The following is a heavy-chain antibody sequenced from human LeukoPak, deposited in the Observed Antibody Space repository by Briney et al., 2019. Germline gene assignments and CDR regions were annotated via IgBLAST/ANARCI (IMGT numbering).Heavy chain of an antibody. V-gene: IGHV3-23*01. CDR2: ISGSGGST. J-gene: IGHJ3*02. Sequence: GGSLRLSCAASGFTFSSYAMSWVRQAPGKGLEWVSAISGSGGSTYYADSVKGRFTISRDNSKNTLYLQMNSLRAEDTAVYYCAKGWSSMIVVVTDAFDIWGQGTMVTVSS. D-gene: IGHD3-22*01. CDR3: AKGWSSMIVVVTDAFDI. CDR1: GFTFSSYA.